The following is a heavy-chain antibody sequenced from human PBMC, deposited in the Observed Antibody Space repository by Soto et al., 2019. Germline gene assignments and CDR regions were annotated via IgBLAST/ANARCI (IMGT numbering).Heavy chain of an antibody. CDR3: AKIKDAAGSDY. CDR1: GFSFGASW. Sequence: GSLRLSCAASGFSFGASWMAWVRQAPGKGLEWVADIKQDGSEINYVDSVKGRVTISRDNAKNSLYLQMDSLRAEDTAMYYCAKIKDAAGSDYWGQGTLVTVSS. CDR2: IKQDGSEI. V-gene: IGHV3-7*03. J-gene: IGHJ4*02. D-gene: IGHD6-13*01.